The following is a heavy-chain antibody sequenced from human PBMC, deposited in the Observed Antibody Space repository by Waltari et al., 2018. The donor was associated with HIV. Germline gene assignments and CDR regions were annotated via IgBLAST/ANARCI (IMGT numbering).Heavy chain of an antibody. CDR1: GFTFGDYG. CDR3: TSSLLATANLWSGGY. V-gene: IGHV3-49*03. Sequence: VQPGRSLRLSCTASGFTFGDYGISWYRQAPGKGLEWLSLIRGKAFRGSTEYAASVKGRVTVSRDDSKSIAYLQINSLKTEDTAVYYCTSSLLATANLWSGGYWGQGALVTVSS. D-gene: IGHD2-21*02. J-gene: IGHJ4*02. CDR2: IRGKAFRGST.